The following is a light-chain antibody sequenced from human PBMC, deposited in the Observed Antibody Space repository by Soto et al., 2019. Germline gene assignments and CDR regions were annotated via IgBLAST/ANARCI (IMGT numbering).Light chain of an antibody. V-gene: IGLV2-14*03. CDR1: SSDVGGFDH. Sequence: QSALTQPASVSGSPRQSSTISCTGASSDVGGFDHVSWYQQHPGKVPLLLIYDVSSRPSGVSDRFSGSKSGNTASLTISGLQAEDVADYYCNSFTTTNTYVVGTGTK. CDR3: NSFTTTNTYV. CDR2: DVS. J-gene: IGLJ1*01.